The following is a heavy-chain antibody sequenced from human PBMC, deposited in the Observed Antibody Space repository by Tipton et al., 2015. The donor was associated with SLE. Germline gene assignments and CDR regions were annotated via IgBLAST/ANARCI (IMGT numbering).Heavy chain of an antibody. D-gene: IGHD2-15*01. CDR2: IYYSGST. CDR3: ARGLLLYYFDH. CDR1: GGSISSSSYY. J-gene: IGHJ4*02. V-gene: IGHV4-39*01. Sequence: TLSLTCTVSGGSISSSSYYWGWIRQPPGKGLEWIGSIYYSGSTYYNPSLKSRVTISVDTSKNQFSLKLSSVTAADTAVYYCARGLLLYYFDHWGQGTLITVSS.